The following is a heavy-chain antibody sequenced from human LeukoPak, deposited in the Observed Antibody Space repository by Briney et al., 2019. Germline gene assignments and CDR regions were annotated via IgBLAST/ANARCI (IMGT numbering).Heavy chain of an antibody. Sequence: GGSLRLSCAGSGFTFSSNALSWVRQAPGKGLEWVSAISTSGGNTYYADSVRGRFTISRDNSKNTLYLQMNTLRAEDTAVYYCATTKKACRYFDYWGQGNLVTVSS. D-gene: IGHD1-1*01. CDR3: ATTKKACRYFDY. CDR2: ISTSGGNT. CDR1: GFTFSSNA. V-gene: IGHV3-23*01. J-gene: IGHJ4*02.